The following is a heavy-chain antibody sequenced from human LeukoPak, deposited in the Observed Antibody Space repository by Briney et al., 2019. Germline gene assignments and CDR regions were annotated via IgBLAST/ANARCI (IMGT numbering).Heavy chain of an antibody. CDR1: GGSISSGGYY. D-gene: IGHD1-14*01. CDR3: ARDNPVRNWFDP. CDR2: IYYSGST. J-gene: IGHJ5*02. V-gene: IGHV4-31*03. Sequence: PSETLSLTCTVSGGSISSGGYYWSWIRQHPGKGLEWIGYIYYSGSTYCNPSLKSRVTISVDTSKNQFSLKLSSVTAADTAVYYCARDNPVRNWFDPWGQGTLVTVSS.